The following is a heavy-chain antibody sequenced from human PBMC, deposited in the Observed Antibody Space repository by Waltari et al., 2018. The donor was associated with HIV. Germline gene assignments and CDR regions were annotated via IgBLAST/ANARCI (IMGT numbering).Heavy chain of an antibody. V-gene: IGHV1-2*02. J-gene: IGHJ6*02. D-gene: IGHD6-19*01. CDR1: GYTFTGYY. CDR2: INPKNEGT. Sequence: QVQLVQSGAEVKKPGASVKVSCKASGYTFTGYYMHWVRQAPGQGLEWMGWINPKNEGTNYAQKCQGRVTMTRDTSTSTAYMELSRLRSDDTALYYCARDRIAVTGSYYYGMDVWGQGTTVTVSS. CDR3: ARDRIAVTGSYYYGMDV.